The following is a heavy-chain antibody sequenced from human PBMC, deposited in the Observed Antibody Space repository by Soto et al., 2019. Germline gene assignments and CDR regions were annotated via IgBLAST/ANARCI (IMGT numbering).Heavy chain of an antibody. CDR3: ARENYSSPTRYYYCMDV. V-gene: IGHV4-31*03. D-gene: IGHD4-4*01. CDR2: IYYSGTT. CDR1: GGSISSGNYY. J-gene: IGHJ6*03. Sequence: QVQLQESGPGLVKPSQTLSLTCTVSGGSISSGNYYWSWIREHPGKGLEWIGYIYYSGTTYYNPSLKSRVTISVDTSKNHFSLKLSSVTAADTAVYYCARENYSSPTRYYYCMDVWCNGTTVTVSS.